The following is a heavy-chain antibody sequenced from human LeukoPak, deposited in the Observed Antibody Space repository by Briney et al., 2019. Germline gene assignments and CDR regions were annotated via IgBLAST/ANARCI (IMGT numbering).Heavy chain of an antibody. V-gene: IGHV1-24*01. D-gene: IGHD1-1*01. J-gene: IGHJ3*02. CDR1: GYTLTELS. Sequence: ASVKVSCKVSGYTLTELSMHWVRQAPGKGLEWMGGFDPEDGETMYAQRFQGRVTMTEDTSTDTAYMELSSLRSEDTSAYYCATVRGNYDAFDIWGQGTMVTVSS. CDR2: FDPEDGET. CDR3: ATVRGNYDAFDI.